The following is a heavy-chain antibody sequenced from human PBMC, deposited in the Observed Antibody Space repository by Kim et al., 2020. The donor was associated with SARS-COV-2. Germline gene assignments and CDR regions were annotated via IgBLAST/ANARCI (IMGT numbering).Heavy chain of an antibody. V-gene: IGHV3-48*02. CDR3: ATDDPFTVSHFDN. Sequence: RGSLRLSCAASGFSFSRYNFNWIRQVPGKGLEWISYISTTSTTIYADSVRGRFTISRDNAQNSLFLQMNSLRDEDTAVYYCATDDPFTVSHFDNWGQGTLVTVSS. CDR1: GFSFSRYN. J-gene: IGHJ4*02. D-gene: IGHD3-22*01. CDR2: ISTTSTTI.